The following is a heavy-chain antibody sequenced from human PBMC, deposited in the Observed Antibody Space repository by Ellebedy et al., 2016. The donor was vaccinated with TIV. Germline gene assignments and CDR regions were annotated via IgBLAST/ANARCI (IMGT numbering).Heavy chain of an antibody. V-gene: IGHV3-48*04. J-gene: IGHJ4*02. CDR1: GFTFSSYA. Sequence: GGSLRLXCAASGFTFSSYAMNWVRQAPGKGLEWVSYISSSSSTIYYADSVKGRFTISRDNAKNSLYLQMNSLRAEDTALYYCAKDYGSGSYSGGLFDYWGQGTLVTVSS. D-gene: IGHD3-10*01. CDR3: AKDYGSGSYSGGLFDY. CDR2: ISSSSSTI.